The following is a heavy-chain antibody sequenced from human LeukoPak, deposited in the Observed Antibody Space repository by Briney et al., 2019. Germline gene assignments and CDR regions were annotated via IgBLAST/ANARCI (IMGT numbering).Heavy chain of an antibody. CDR3: ARDPTYCSSTSCYQVP. J-gene: IGHJ5*02. Sequence: GASVKVSCKASGGTFSSYAISWVRQAPGQGLEWMGGIIPIFGTANYAQKFQGRVTITTGESTSTAYMELSSLRSEDTAVYYCARDPTYCSSTSCYQVPWGQGTLVTVSS. V-gene: IGHV1-69*05. D-gene: IGHD2-2*01. CDR1: GGTFSSYA. CDR2: IIPIFGTA.